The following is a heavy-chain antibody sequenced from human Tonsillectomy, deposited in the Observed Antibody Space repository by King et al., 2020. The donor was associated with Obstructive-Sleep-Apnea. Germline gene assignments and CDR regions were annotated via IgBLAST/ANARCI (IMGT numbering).Heavy chain of an antibody. CDR2: IYYSGST. D-gene: IGHD1-26*01. CDR1: GGSISSYY. J-gene: IGHJ5*02. Sequence: VQLQESGPGLVKPSETLSLTCTVSGGSISSYYWSWIRQPPGKGLEWIGYIYYSGSTNYNPSLKSRVTISVDTSKNQFSLKLSSVTAADTAVYYWARGEGFPNWFDPWGQGTLVTVSS. CDR3: ARGEGFPNWFDP. V-gene: IGHV4-59*01.